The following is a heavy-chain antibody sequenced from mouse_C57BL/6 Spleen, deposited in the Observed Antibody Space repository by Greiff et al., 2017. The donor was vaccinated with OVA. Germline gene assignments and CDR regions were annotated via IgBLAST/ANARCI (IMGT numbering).Heavy chain of an antibody. D-gene: IGHD1-1*01. CDR3: ARSGGSSPYY. CDR2: IYPSDSET. V-gene: IGHV1-61*01. J-gene: IGHJ2*01. Sequence: QVQLQQPGAELVRPGSSVKLSCKASGYTFTSYWMDWVKQRPGQGLEWIGNIYPSDSETHYNQKFKDKATLTVDKSSSTDYMQLSSLTSEDSAVYYCARSGGSSPYYWGQGTTLTVSS. CDR1: GYTFTSYW.